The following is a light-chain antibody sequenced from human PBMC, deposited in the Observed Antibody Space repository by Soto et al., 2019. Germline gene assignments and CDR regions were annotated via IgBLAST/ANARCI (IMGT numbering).Light chain of an antibody. CDR1: GSNIGAGSD. CDR3: QAYDSILTGSV. Sequence: QSVLTQPPSVSGAPGQRVTISCTGSGSNIGAGSDVHWYQQLPGTAPKLLIYSNTNRPSGVPDRFSASKSGTSASLAIGGLQAGDEADYYCQAYDSILTGSVFGGGTKLTVL. J-gene: IGLJ3*02. CDR2: SNT. V-gene: IGLV1-40*01.